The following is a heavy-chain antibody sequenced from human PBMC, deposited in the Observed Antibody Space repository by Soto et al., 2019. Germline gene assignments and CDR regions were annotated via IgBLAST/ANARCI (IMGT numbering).Heavy chain of an antibody. CDR2: ISSNGGST. V-gene: IGHV3-64D*08. D-gene: IGHD1-26*01. J-gene: IGHJ4*02. CDR3: VNLPKLNSGSYYDPVY. Sequence: GGSLRLSCSASGFTFSSYAMHWVRQAPGKGLEYVSAISSNGGSTYYADSVKGRFTISRDNSKNTLYLQMSSLRAEDTAVYYCVNLPKLNSGSYYDPVYWGQGTLVTVSS. CDR1: GFTFSSYA.